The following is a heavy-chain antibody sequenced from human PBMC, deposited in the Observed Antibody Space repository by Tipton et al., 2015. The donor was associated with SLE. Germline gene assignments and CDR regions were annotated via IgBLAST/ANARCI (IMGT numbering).Heavy chain of an antibody. CDR2: INHSGST. J-gene: IGHJ4*02. Sequence: TLSLTCAVYGGSFSGYYWSWIRQPPGKGLEWIGEINHSGSTNYNPSLKSRVTISVDTSKNQFSLKLNSVTAADSAGYYCARNHGGNPFDYWGQGTLVTVSS. CDR1: GGSFSGYY. D-gene: IGHD4-23*01. V-gene: IGHV4-34*01. CDR3: ARNHGGNPFDY.